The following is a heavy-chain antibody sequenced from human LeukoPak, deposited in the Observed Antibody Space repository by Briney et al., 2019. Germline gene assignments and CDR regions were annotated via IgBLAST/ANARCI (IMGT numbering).Heavy chain of an antibody. V-gene: IGHV4-34*01. CDR3: ARHVARSIAARNSFDP. D-gene: IGHD6-6*01. Sequence: SETLSLTCAVYGGSFSGYYWSWIRQPPGKGLEWIGEINHSGSTNYNPSLKSRVTISVDTSKNQFSLKLSSVTAADTAVYYCARHVARSIAARNSFDPWGQGTLVTVSS. J-gene: IGHJ5*02. CDR1: GGSFSGYY. CDR2: INHSGST.